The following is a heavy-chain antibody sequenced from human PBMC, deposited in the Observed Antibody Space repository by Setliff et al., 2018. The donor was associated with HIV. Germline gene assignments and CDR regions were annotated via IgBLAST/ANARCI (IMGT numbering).Heavy chain of an antibody. CDR3: AGSILTGYYTFGADY. J-gene: IGHJ4*02. CDR1: GGPFTSSS. D-gene: IGHD3-9*01. Sequence: ASVKVSCKASGGPFTSSSIGWVRQAPGQGLEWMGIINPAGNPTSYAQKFQGRVTITTDESTTTAYMELSSLRSEDTALYYCAGSILTGYYTFGADYWGQGTLVTVSS. CDR2: INPAGNPT. V-gene: IGHV1-69*16.